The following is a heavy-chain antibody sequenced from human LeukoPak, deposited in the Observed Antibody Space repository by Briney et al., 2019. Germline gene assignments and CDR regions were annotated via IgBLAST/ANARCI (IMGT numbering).Heavy chain of an antibody. J-gene: IGHJ6*02. Sequence: KASETLSLTCTVSGGSISRYYWSWIRQPPGKGLEWIGYIYYSGSTNYNPSLKSRVTISVDTSKNQFSLKLSSVTAADTAVYYCARLVSRTLPYCMDVWGQGTTVTVSS. CDR2: IYYSGST. CDR3: ARLVSRTLPYCMDV. V-gene: IGHV4-59*08. D-gene: IGHD2-21*01. CDR1: GGSISRYY.